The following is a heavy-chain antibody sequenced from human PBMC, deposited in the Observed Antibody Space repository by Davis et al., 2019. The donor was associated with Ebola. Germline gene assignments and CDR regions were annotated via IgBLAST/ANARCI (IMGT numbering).Heavy chain of an antibody. CDR2: IYYSGST. Sequence: SETLSLTCTVSAGPASSGSYHRSCFRHHPGKGLEWIGYIYYSGSTNYNPSLKSRVTISVDTSKNQFSLKLSSVTAADTAVYYCARTMTTVTTVWFDPWGQGTLVTVSS. CDR3: ARTMTTVTTVWFDP. CDR1: AGPASSGSYH. D-gene: IGHD4-17*01. V-gene: IGHV4-61*01. J-gene: IGHJ5*02.